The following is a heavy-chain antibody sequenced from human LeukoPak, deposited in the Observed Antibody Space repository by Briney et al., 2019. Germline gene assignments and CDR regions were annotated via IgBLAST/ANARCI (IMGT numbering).Heavy chain of an antibody. D-gene: IGHD3-16*01. CDR1: GDTFTRDW. CDR2: IYPGDSDT. CDR3: ARAMGDPADPIDY. Sequence: GESLKISCQGSGDTFTRDWLAWVRQTPGKGLEYMGIIYPGDSDTRYSPSFQGQVTISADKSISTAYLQWSSLKASDTAMYYCARAMGDPADPIDYWGQGTLVTVSS. V-gene: IGHV5-51*01. J-gene: IGHJ4*02.